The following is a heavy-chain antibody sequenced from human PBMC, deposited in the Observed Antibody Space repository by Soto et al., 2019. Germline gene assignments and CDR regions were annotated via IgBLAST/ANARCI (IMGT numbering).Heavy chain of an antibody. CDR2: ISYDGSNK. CDR1: GFTFSSYA. V-gene: IGHV3-30-3*01. CDR3: ERDPH. Sequence: QVQLVESGGGVVQPGRSLRLSCAASGFTFSSYAMHWVRQAPGKGLEWVAVISYDGSNKYYADSVKGRFTISRDNSKNSRYLQMNSLRAEDTAVYYCERDPHWGQGTLVTVSS. J-gene: IGHJ4*02.